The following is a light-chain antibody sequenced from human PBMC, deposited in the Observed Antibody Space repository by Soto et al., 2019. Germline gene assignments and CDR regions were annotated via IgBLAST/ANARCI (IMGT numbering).Light chain of an antibody. J-gene: IGLJ3*02. V-gene: IGLV2-14*01. CDR2: EVS. Sequence: QSALTQPASVSGSPGQSVTISCTGTSSDVGGYNYVSWYQQHPGKAPKLMIYEVSNRPSGVSNRFSASKSGNTASLTISGLQTEDEADYYCCSYAGTYTLVFGGGTKLTVL. CDR3: CSYAGTYTLV. CDR1: SSDVGGYNY.